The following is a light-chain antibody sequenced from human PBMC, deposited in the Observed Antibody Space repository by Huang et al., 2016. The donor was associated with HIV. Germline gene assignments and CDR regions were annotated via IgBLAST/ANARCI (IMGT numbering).Light chain of an antibody. J-gene: IGKJ1*01. V-gene: IGKV2-30*01. CDR3: MQGTRWPWT. CDR1: QTLVYSDESTY. Sequence: DVVMTQSPLSLPVTLGQPASISCRSSQTLVYSDESTYLNWCQQRQGQSPRRLIYKVSNRDSGVPDRISGSGSGTDFTLRISRVEAEDVGIYYCMQGTRWPWTFGQGTKVEIK. CDR2: KVS.